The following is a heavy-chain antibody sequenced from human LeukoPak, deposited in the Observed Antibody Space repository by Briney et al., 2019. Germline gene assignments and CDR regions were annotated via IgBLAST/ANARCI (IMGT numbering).Heavy chain of an antibody. CDR3: ARNKVGAGDY. CDR2: ISSNGGST. Sequence: GGSLRLSCAASGFTFISYSMHWVRQAPGKGMEYVSAISSNGGSTYYANSVKGRFTISRDNSKNTMYLQMGSLRAEDMAVYYCARNKVGAGDYWSQGTLVTVSS. CDR1: GFTFISYS. D-gene: IGHD1-26*01. V-gene: IGHV3-64*01. J-gene: IGHJ4*02.